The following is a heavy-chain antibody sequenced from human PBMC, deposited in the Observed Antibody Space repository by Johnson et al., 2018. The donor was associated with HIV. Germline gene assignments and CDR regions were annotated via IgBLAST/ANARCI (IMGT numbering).Heavy chain of an antibody. J-gene: IGHJ3*01. D-gene: IGHD1-26*01. V-gene: IGHV3-9*01. Sequence: VQVVESGGGLIQPGGSLRLSCAASGFTVSSNYMSWVRQAPGKGLEWVSGISWNSGSIGYADSVKGRFTISRDNAKNSLYLQMNSLRAEDTALYYCARVIRGPHSGSYQGAFDFWGQGTMVTVSS. CDR3: ARVIRGPHSGSYQGAFDF. CDR2: ISWNSGSI. CDR1: GFTVSSNY.